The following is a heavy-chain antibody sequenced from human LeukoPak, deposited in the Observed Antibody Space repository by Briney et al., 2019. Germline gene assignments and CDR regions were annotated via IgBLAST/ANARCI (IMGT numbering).Heavy chain of an antibody. CDR3: AKRRDAFDI. CDR1: GFTFSNHA. CDR2: ISDSGGST. D-gene: IGHD6-25*01. Sequence: GGSLRLSCAASGFTFSNHALSWVRQAPGKGLECVSLISDSGGSTYYADSVRGRFTSSRDNSKNPLYLEMNRLSAEETAVYYCAKRRDAFDIWGQGTMVAVYS. J-gene: IGHJ3*02. V-gene: IGHV3-23*01.